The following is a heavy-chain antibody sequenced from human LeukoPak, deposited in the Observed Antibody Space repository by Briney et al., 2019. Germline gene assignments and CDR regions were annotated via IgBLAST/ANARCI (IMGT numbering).Heavy chain of an antibody. D-gene: IGHD5-24*01. CDR2: IYSDGST. V-gene: IGHV3-53*04. CDR3: ARGGLEMATIYFDY. J-gene: IGHJ4*02. CDR1: GFTVSSNY. Sequence: GGSLRLSCAASGFTVSSNYMSWVRQAPGKGLEWVSLIYSDGSTYYADSVKGRFTISRHNSENTLYLQMNSLRAEDTAVYYYARGGLEMATIYFDYWGQGTLVTVSS.